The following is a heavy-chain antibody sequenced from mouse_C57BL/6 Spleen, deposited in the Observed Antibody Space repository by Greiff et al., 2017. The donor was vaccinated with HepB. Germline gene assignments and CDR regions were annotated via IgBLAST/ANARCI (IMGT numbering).Heavy chain of an antibody. CDR1: GFTFSDYY. Sequence: EVQRVESEGGLVQPGSSMKLSCTASGFTFSDYYMAWVRQVPEKGLEWVANINYDGSSTYYLDSLKSRFIISRDNAKNILYLQMSSLKSEDTATYYCARKMFYGNYAFFDYWGQGTTLTVSS. J-gene: IGHJ2*01. CDR2: INYDGSST. V-gene: IGHV5-16*01. CDR3: ARKMFYGNYAFFDY. D-gene: IGHD2-1*01.